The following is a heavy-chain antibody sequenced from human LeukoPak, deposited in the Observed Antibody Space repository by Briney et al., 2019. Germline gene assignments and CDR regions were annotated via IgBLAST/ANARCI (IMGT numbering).Heavy chain of an antibody. CDR2: INPSGST. D-gene: IGHD6-13*01. CDR1: GGSFSGYH. CDR3: ARDRAAAVDY. J-gene: IGHJ4*02. V-gene: IGHV4-34*01. Sequence: PSETLSLTCAVYGGSFSGYHWTWIRQSPGKGLEWIGDINPSGSTYYNPSLKSRLTISVDTSKNQFSLKLSSVTAADTAVYYCARDRAAAVDYWGQGTLVTVSS.